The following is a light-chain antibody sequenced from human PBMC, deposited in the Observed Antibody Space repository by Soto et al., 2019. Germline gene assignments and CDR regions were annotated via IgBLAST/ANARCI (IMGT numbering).Light chain of an antibody. V-gene: IGKV1-5*01. CDR3: QQYNSYSPT. Sequence: DVQLTQSPSTLSASVGDSVTITSRASQNISTSLAWYQHKPGKAPKLLMFDVSNLESGVPSRFSGSGSGTEFTLTISSLQPDDFATYYCQQYNSYSPTFGQGTKVAIK. CDR1: QNISTS. J-gene: IGKJ1*01. CDR2: DVS.